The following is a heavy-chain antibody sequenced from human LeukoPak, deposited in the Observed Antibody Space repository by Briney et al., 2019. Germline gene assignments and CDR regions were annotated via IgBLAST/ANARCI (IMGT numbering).Heavy chain of an antibody. Sequence: SETLSLTCAVYGGSFSGYYWSWIRQPPGKGLEWIGEINHSGSTNYNPSLKSRVTISVDTSKSQFSLKLSSVTAADTAVYYCARGTMTTVTYYFDYWGQGTLVTVSS. J-gene: IGHJ4*02. CDR1: GGSFSGYY. CDR3: ARGTMTTVTYYFDY. D-gene: IGHD4-17*01. CDR2: INHSGST. V-gene: IGHV4-34*01.